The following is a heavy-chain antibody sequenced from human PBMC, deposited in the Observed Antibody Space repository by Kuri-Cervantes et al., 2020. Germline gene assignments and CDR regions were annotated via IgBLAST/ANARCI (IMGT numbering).Heavy chain of an antibody. J-gene: IGHJ1*01. CDR1: GGSVSNGNNY. CDR2: IYFTGST. D-gene: IGHD4-11*01. Sequence: SETLSLTCTVSGGSVSNGNNYWSWIRQPPGRGLEWIGYIYFTGSTDYNPSLKSRVTISSDPSKNQFSLKLTSVSAADTAFYYCARVAYSSREAPQWGQGTLVTVSS. CDR3: ARVAYSSREAPQ. V-gene: IGHV4-61*01.